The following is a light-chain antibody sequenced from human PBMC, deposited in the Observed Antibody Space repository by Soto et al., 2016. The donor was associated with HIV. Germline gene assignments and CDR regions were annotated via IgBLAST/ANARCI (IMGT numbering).Light chain of an antibody. J-gene: IGKJ4*01. CDR2: ATY. Sequence: DIQMTQSPSSVSASVGDRVTITCRASQAINSRLAWYQQKPGKAPEVLITATYTLQAGVPSRSSGSASGGTGTDFTLTIDSLQPEDFATYFCQQYKTYPLTFGGGTKVQIK. CDR3: QQYKTYPLT. V-gene: IGKV1D-16*01. CDR1: QAINSR.